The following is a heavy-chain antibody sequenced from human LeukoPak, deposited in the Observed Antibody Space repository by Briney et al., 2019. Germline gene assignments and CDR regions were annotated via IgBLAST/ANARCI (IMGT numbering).Heavy chain of an antibody. V-gene: IGHV1-2*04. CDR2: INPNSGGT. D-gene: IGHD3-10*01. Sequence: ASVKVSCTASGYTFTGYYMHWVRQAPGQGLEWMGWINPNSGGTNYAQKFQGWVTMTRDTSISTAYMELSRLRSDDTAVYYCARGAIMVRGVTPTFDYWGQGTLVTVSS. CDR1: GYTFTGYY. CDR3: ARGAIMVRGVTPTFDY. J-gene: IGHJ4*02.